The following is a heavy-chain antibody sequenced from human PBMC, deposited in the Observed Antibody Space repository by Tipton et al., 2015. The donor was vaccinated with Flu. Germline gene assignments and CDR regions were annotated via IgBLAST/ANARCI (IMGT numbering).Heavy chain of an antibody. J-gene: IGHJ4*02. CDR3: ARDGVSAAANY. CDR1: GFTFSSHW. CDR2: INQAGREK. Sequence: SLRLSCAASGFTFSSHWMRWVRQAAGKGLEWVASINQAGREKLYVDSVKGRFTISRDNAEDSLYLQMNSLRGEDTAGYYCARDGVSAAANYWSQGTLVTFSS. V-gene: IGHV3-7*01. D-gene: IGHD2-2*01.